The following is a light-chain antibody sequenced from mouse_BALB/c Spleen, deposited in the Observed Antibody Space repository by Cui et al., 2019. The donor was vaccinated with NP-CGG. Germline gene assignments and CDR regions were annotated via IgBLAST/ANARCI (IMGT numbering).Light chain of an antibody. CDR1: TGAVTTSNY. CDR3: ALWYSNHWV. V-gene: IGLV1*01. Sequence: QAVVTQESQLTTSPGETVTLTCRSSTGAVTTSNYANWVQEKPDHLFTGLIGGTNNRAPGVPARFSGSLIGDKAALTIIGAQTEDEAIYFCALWYSNHWVFGGGTKLTVL. CDR2: GTN. J-gene: IGLJ1*01.